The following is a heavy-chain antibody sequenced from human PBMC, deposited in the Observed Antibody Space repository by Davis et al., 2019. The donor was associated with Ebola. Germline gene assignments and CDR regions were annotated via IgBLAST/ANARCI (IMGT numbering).Heavy chain of an antibody. V-gene: IGHV3-33*01. CDR2: IWYDGSNK. J-gene: IGHJ6*03. D-gene: IGHD3-10*01. CDR3: ARVLRGVIGRNFYYYMDV. Sequence: GESLKISCAASGFTFSSYGMHWVRQAPGKGLEWVAVIWYDGSNKYYADSVKGRFTISRDNSKNTLCLQMNSLRDEDTAVFYCARVLRGVIGRNFYYYMDVWGKGTTVTVSS. CDR1: GFTFSSYG.